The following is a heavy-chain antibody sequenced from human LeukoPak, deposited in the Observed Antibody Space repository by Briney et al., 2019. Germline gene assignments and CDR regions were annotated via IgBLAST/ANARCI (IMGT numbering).Heavy chain of an antibody. Sequence: GGSLRLSCAPSGFTFSSYSMNWVRQAPGKGLEWVSYISSSSSTIYYADSVKGRFTISRDNDKNSLYLQMNSLRAEDTAVYYCARDLRAVAGREGKNYWGQGTLVTVSS. CDR2: ISSSSSTI. CDR3: ARDLRAVAGREGKNY. V-gene: IGHV3-48*01. J-gene: IGHJ4*02. D-gene: IGHD6-19*01. CDR1: GFTFSSYS.